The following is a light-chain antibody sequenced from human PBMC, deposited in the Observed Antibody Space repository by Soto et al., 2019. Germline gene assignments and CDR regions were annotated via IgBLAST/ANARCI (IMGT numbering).Light chain of an antibody. CDR3: CSYAGSGAFV. CDR1: SSVVGGYNY. CDR2: DVT. Sequence: QSALTQPRSVSGSPGQSVTISCTGRSSVVGGYNYVSWYQQHPGKAPKLIIYDVTKRPSGVPDRFSGSKSGNTASLTISGLQAEDEADYHCCSYAGSGAFVFGAGTKVTVL. J-gene: IGLJ1*01. V-gene: IGLV2-11*01.